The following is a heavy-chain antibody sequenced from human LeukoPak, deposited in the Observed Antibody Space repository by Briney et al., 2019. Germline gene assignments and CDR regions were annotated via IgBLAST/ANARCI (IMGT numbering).Heavy chain of an antibody. Sequence: VASVKVSCKVSGYTLTELSMHWVRQAPGQGLEWMGWISAYNGNTNYAQKLQGRVTMTTDTSTSTAYMELRSLRSDDTAVYYCARSMVRGEDWFDPWGQGTLVTVSS. D-gene: IGHD3-10*01. CDR2: ISAYNGNT. CDR1: GYTLTELS. V-gene: IGHV1-18*01. J-gene: IGHJ5*02. CDR3: ARSMVRGEDWFDP.